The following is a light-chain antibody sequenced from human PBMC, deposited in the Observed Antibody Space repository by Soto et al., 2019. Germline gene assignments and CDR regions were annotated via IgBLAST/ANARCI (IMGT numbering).Light chain of an antibody. J-gene: IGKJ1*01. V-gene: IGKV3-15*01. Sequence: EIVMTQSPATLSVSPGERATLSCRASQSVSSRLAWYQHKPGQAPRLLIYGASTRATGIPARFSGSGSGTESPLTISSLQSEHFAVYSCQQYNNGPRTFGQGTKVDIK. CDR3: QQYNNGPRT. CDR2: GAS. CDR1: QSVSSR.